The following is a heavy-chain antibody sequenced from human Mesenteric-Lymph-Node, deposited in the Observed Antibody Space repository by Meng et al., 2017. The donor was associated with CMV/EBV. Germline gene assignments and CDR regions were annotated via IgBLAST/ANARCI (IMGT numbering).Heavy chain of an antibody. V-gene: IGHV4-4*02. CDR1: GGSISSSNW. CDR3: ASNDFWSGYSGRGDY. J-gene: IGHJ4*02. D-gene: IGHD3-3*01. Sequence: SGGSISSSNWWSWVRQPPGKGLEWIGEIYHSGSTNYNPSLKSRVTISVDESKNQFSLKLSSVTAADTAVYYCASNDFWSGYSGRGDYWGQGTLVTVSS. CDR2: IYHSGST.